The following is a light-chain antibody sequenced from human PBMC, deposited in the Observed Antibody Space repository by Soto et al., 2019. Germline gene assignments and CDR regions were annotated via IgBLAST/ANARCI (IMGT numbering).Light chain of an antibody. Sequence: DIQMTQSPSTLSASVGDRVTITCRASQSFTGMLAWYQQKPGKAPKLLIYDASTLESGVPSRFSGSGSGTEFTLTLRRLQPEEFATYYCQQYHSYSTFGQGTKLEIK. V-gene: IGKV1-5*01. CDR1: QSFTGM. CDR3: QQYHSYST. CDR2: DAS. J-gene: IGKJ2*01.